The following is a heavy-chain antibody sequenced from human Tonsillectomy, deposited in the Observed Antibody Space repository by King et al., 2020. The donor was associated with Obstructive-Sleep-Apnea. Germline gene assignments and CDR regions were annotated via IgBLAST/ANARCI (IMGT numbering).Heavy chain of an antibody. CDR1: GGSISSSIYS. D-gene: IGHD4-23*01. V-gene: IGHV4-39*07. Sequence: LQLQESGPGLVKPSETLSLTCTVSGGSISSSIYSWGWIRQPPGKGLEWIVSIYYSGSTYYNPSLKSRGTISLDTSKNQFSLKLSSLTAADTAVYYCARDDYGDNSRYFDYWGQGSLVTVSS. J-gene: IGHJ4*02. CDR2: IYYSGST. CDR3: ARDDYGDNSRYFDY.